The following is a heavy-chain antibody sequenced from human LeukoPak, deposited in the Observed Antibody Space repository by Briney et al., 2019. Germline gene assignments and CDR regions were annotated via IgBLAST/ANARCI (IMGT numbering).Heavy chain of an antibody. D-gene: IGHD5-12*01. CDR2: ISYDGSNK. CDR3: AKDGFPSAYGMEV. J-gene: IGHJ6*02. CDR1: GFTLSSHL. Sequence: GGSLRLSCAASGFTLSSHLMHWVRQAPGKGLEWVAVISYDGSNKYYADSVKGRFTISRDNSKNTLYLQMNSLRAEDTAVYYCAKDGFPSAYGMEVWGQGTTVTVSS. V-gene: IGHV3-30*18.